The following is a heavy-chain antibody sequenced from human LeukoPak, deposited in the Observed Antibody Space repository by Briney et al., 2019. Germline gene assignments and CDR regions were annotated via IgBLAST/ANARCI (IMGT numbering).Heavy chain of an antibody. D-gene: IGHD4-17*01. CDR3: ASLIRGSHGDYDYYYYYMDV. CDR2: IYYSGST. V-gene: IGHV4-39*01. J-gene: IGHJ6*03. CDR1: GGSISSSSHY. Sequence: PSETLSLTCTVSGGSISSSSHYWGWIRQPPGKGLEWLGSIYYSGSTYYNPSLKSRVTISVDTSKNQFSLKLSSVTAADTAVYYCASLIRGSHGDYDYYYYYMDVWGKGTTVTVSS.